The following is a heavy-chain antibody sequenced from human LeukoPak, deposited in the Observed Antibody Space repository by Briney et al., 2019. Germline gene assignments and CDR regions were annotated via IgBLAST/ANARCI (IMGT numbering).Heavy chain of an antibody. CDR1: GYSFISYW. CDR3: ARVLRFLEWPYYYMDV. CDR2: IYPGDSDT. Sequence: GESLKISCKGSGYSFISYWIGWVRQMPGKGLEWMGIIYPGDSDTRYSLSFQGQVTISADKSISTAYLQWSSLKASDTAMYYCARVLRFLEWPYYYMDVWGKGTTVTVSS. D-gene: IGHD3-3*01. J-gene: IGHJ6*03. V-gene: IGHV5-51*01.